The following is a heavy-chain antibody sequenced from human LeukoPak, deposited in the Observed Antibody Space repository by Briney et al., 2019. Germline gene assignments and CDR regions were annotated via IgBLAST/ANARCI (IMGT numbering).Heavy chain of an antibody. V-gene: IGHV4-59*01. CDR1: GDSISGNY. CDR3: AREDSSGYLGY. Sequence: PSETLSLTCTVSGDSISGNYWTWIRQPPGKGLEWIGYIYYSGSTNYNASLKSRVTISVDTSKNQFSLKLTSLTAADTAVYYCAREDSSGYLGYWGQGTLVTVSS. CDR2: IYYSGST. J-gene: IGHJ4*02. D-gene: IGHD3-22*01.